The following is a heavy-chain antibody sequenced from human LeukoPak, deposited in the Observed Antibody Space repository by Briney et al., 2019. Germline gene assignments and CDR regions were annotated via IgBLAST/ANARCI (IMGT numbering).Heavy chain of an antibody. CDR1: GFTFSSYS. CDR3: ARGKDLY. CDR2: ISSSSTI. V-gene: IGHV3-48*02. J-gene: IGHJ4*02. Sequence: GGSLRLSCAASGFTFSSYSMNWVRQAPGKGLEWVSYISSSSTIYYADSVEGRFTISRDNAKNSLYLQMNSLRDEDTAVYYCARGKDLYWGQGTLVTVSS.